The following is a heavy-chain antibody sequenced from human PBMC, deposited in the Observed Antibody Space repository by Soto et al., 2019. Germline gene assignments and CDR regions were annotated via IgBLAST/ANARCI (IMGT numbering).Heavy chain of an antibody. CDR2: LGAADDP. Sequence: VQLLESGGGLVKPGGSLRLSCAASGFIFRDYDMHWVRQRTGKGLEWVSGLGAADDPYYIASVKGRFSVSRDNAQNSLYLQMNNLRVDDTAVYFCARAYLGRLPRRADYYYAMDVWGRGTTVTVSS. V-gene: IGHV3-13*05. CDR1: GFIFRDYD. J-gene: IGHJ6*02. D-gene: IGHD1-26*01. CDR3: ARAYLGRLPRRADYYYAMDV.